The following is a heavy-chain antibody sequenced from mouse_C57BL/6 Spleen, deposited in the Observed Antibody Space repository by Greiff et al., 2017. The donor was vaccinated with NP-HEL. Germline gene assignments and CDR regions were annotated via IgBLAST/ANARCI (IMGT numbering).Heavy chain of an antibody. CDR3: TRRSKKYYAMDY. V-gene: IGHV1-15*01. J-gene: IGHJ4*01. CDR1: GYTFTDYE. D-gene: IGHD2-5*01. CDR2: IDPETGGT. Sequence: QVQLQQSGAELVRPGASVTLSCKASGYTFTDYEMHWVTQTPVHGLEWIGAIDPETGGTAYNQKFKGQVILTADKSSSPAYMELRSLTTEDSAVYYCTRRSKKYYAMDYWGQGTSVTVSS.